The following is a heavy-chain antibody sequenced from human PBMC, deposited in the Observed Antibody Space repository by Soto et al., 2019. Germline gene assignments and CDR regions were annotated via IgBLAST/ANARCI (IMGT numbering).Heavy chain of an antibody. Sequence: EVQLVESGGGLVRPGRSLRLSCAASGFRFGDYAMHWVRQAPGKGLEWVSGISWNSDKIAYTDSVRGRFTISRDSAENSLYLEMNSLRSEDTALSYCAKGKFGEHPHFDYCGQGALVTVSS. D-gene: IGHD3-10*01. CDR3: AKGKFGEHPHFDY. CDR2: ISWNSDKI. V-gene: IGHV3-9*01. CDR1: GFRFGDYA. J-gene: IGHJ4*02.